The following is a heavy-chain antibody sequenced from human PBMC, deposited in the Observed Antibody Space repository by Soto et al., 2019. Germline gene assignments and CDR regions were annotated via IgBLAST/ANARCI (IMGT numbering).Heavy chain of an antibody. V-gene: IGHV4-30-4*08. J-gene: IGHJ4*02. CDR3: ASAGYSSSWYVPFDY. D-gene: IGHD6-13*01. CDR1: GGSISSGANY. CDR2: IYHSGST. Sequence: PSETLSLTCTVSGGSISSGANYWSWVRQGPGKGLEWIGIIYHSGSTYYNPSLKSRVTISLDTSKNQFSLKLSSVTAADTAVYYCASAGYSSSWYVPFDYWGQGTLVTVSS.